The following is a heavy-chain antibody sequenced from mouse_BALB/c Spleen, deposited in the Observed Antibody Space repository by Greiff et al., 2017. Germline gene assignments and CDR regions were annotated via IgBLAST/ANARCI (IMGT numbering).Heavy chain of an antibody. D-gene: IGHD2-1*01. CDR2: ISSGGSYT. J-gene: IGHJ4*01. CDR1: GFTFSSYG. V-gene: IGHV5-6*01. Sequence: EVQLVESGGDLVKPGGSLKLSCAASGFTFSSYGMSWVRQTPDKRLEWVATISSGGSYTYYPDSVKGRFTISRDNAKNTLYLQMSSLKSEDTAMYYCARRSIYYDAMDYWGQGTSVTVSS. CDR3: ARRSIYYDAMDY.